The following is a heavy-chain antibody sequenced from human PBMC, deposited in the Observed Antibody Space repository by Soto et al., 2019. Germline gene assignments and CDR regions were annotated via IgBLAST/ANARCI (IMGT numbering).Heavy chain of an antibody. CDR3: ARVILTGYPTRPDAFDI. V-gene: IGHV4-30-4*01. Sequence: PSETLSLTCTVSGGSISSGDYYWSWIRQPPGKGLEWIGYIYYSGSTYYNPSLKSRVTISVDTSKNQFSLKLSSVTAADTAVYYCARVILTGYPTRPDAFDIWGQGTMITVSS. CDR2: IYYSGST. D-gene: IGHD3-9*01. J-gene: IGHJ3*02. CDR1: GGSISSGDYY.